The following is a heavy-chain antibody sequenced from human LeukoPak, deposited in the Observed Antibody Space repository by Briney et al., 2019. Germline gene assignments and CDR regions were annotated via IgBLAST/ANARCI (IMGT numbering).Heavy chain of an antibody. CDR3: ARGGDRGYSYAEPGY. CDR1: GYTFNGYY. J-gene: IGHJ4*02. Sequence: ASVKVSCKSSGYTFNGYYMHWVRQAPGQGLEWMGWINPNNGGTKYAQNFQGRVTMTRDTSISTAYMELSRLRSDDTAVYYCARGGDRGYSYAEPGYWGQGTLVTVSS. D-gene: IGHD5-18*01. CDR2: INPNNGGT. V-gene: IGHV1-2*02.